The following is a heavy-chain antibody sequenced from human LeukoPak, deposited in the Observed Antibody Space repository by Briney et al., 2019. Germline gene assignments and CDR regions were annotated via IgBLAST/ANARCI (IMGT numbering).Heavy chain of an antibody. CDR3: ARSVAAGELDF. V-gene: IGHV3-48*01. CDR2: ISSSSNSI. J-gene: IGHJ4*02. Sequence: GGSLRLSCAASGFTFDGYEMNWVRQAAGKGLEWVSYISSSSNSIYYTDSVKGRFTISRDNAKKSLFLQMNSLRVEDTAVYYCARSVAAGELDFWGQGTLVTVSS. D-gene: IGHD6-13*01. CDR1: GFTFDGYE.